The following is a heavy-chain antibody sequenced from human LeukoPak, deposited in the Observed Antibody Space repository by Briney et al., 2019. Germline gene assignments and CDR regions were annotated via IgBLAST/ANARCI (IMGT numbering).Heavy chain of an antibody. D-gene: IGHD6-19*01. J-gene: IGHJ5*02. CDR2: IYYSGST. V-gene: IGHV4-39*07. CDR3: ARVVGAVAYNWFDP. Sequence: SETLSLTCTVSGGSISSSSYYWGWIRQPPGKGLEWIGSIYYSGSTYYNPSLKSRVTTSVDTSKNQFSLKLSSVTAADTAVYYCARVVGAVAYNWFDPWGQGTLVTVSS. CDR1: GGSISSSSYY.